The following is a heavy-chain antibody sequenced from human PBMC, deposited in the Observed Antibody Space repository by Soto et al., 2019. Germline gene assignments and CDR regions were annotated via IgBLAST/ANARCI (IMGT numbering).Heavy chain of an antibody. J-gene: IGHJ4*02. D-gene: IGHD1-20*01. CDR3: AKNRGKSWYHFDL. Sequence: GGSLRLSCAASGFTSSSYAMSWVRQAPGKGLEWVSVMSGSDGATVYADSVKGRFTVSRDISKDTLYLQMNSLRAEDTALYYCAKNRGKSWYHFDLWGQGTLVTVSS. CDR1: GFTSSSYA. V-gene: IGHV3-23*01. CDR2: MSGSDGAT.